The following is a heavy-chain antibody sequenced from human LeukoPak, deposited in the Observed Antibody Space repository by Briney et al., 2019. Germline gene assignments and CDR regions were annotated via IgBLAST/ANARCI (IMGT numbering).Heavy chain of an antibody. V-gene: IGHV3-30*18. J-gene: IGHJ4*02. CDR1: GFTFSSYG. CDR2: ISNDGSNK. Sequence: GGSLRLSCAASGFTFSSYGIDWVRQAPGKGLEWVAVISNDGSNKYYADSVKGRFTISRDNSKNTLYLQMNSLRAEDTAVYYCAKEREMATRYYFDYWGQGTLVTVSS. D-gene: IGHD5-24*01. CDR3: AKEREMATRYYFDY.